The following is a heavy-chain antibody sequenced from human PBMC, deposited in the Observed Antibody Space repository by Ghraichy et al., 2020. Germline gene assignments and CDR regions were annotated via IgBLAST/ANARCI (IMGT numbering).Heavy chain of an antibody. D-gene: IGHD1-26*01. Sequence: SETLSLTCTVSGGSISSSSYYWGWIRQPPGKGLEWIGSIYYSGSTYYNPSLKSRVTISVDTSKNQFSLKLSSVTAADTAVYYCARYIVGATSGGFPFSWGQGTLVTVSS. J-gene: IGHJ5*02. CDR2: IYYSGST. CDR1: GGSISSSSYY. CDR3: ARYIVGATSGGFPFS. V-gene: IGHV4-39*07.